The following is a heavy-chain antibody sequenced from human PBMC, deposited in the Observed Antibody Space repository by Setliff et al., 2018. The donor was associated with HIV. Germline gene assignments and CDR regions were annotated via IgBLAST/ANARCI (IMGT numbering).Heavy chain of an antibody. Sequence: GGSLRLSCAASGFTFSSYSMNWVRQAPGKGLEWVSSISSSSSYIYYADSVKGRFTISRDNAKNSLYLQMNSLRAEDTAVYYCAKVLDIATTGRRLGVLDIWGQGTMVTVSS. V-gene: IGHV3-21*01. D-gene: IGHD6-13*01. CDR2: ISSSSSYI. CDR1: GFTFSSYS. CDR3: AKVLDIATTGRRLGVLDI. J-gene: IGHJ3*02.